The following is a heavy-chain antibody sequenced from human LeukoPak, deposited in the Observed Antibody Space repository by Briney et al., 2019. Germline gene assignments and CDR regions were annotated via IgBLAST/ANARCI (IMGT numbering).Heavy chain of an antibody. Sequence: ASVKVSCKASGYTFTGYYMHWVRQAPGQGLEWMGWINPNSGGTNYAQKFQGRVTMTRDTSTSTVYMELSSLRSEDTAVYYCARDRRYYDILTGYQYYFDYWGQGTLVTVSS. D-gene: IGHD3-9*01. J-gene: IGHJ4*02. CDR2: INPNSGGT. CDR3: ARDRRYYDILTGYQYYFDY. V-gene: IGHV1-2*02. CDR1: GYTFTGYY.